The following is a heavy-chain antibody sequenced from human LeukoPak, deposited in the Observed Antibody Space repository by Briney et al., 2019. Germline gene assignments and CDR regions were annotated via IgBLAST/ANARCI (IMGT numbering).Heavy chain of an antibody. CDR3: ARIDYGWFDP. CDR2: IYYSGST. CDR1: GGSISSSSYY. V-gene: IGHV4-39*01. J-gene: IGHJ5*02. Sequence: PSETLSRTCTVSGGSISSSSYYWGWIRQPPGKGLEWIGSIYYSGSTYYNPSLKSRVTISVDTSKNQFSLKLSSVTAADTAVYYCARIDYGWFDPWGQGTLVTVSS. D-gene: IGHD4-17*01.